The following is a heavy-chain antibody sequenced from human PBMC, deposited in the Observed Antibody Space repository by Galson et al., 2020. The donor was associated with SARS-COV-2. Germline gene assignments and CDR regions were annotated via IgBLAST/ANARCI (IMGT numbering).Heavy chain of an antibody. J-gene: IGHJ4*02. CDR2: ISGSGGST. D-gene: IGHD1-26*01. Sequence: GESLKISCAASGLTFSSYVMSWVRQAPGKGLEWVSTISGSGGSTNYADSVMGRFTISRDNSKNTLYLQMNSLRAEDKAIYYCMGGHILGRPRTLVYWGQGTLVTVSS. CDR1: GLTFSSYV. CDR3: MGGHILGRPRTLVY. V-gene: IGHV3-23*01.